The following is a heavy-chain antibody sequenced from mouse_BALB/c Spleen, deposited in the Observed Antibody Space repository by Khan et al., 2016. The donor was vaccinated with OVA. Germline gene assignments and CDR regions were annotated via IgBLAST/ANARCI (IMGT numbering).Heavy chain of an antibody. CDR1: GFTFSNYA. CDR3: ARHNYGPFAY. D-gene: IGHD1-1*01. CDR2: ISSGGDYT. J-gene: IGHJ3*01. Sequence: EVELVESGGGLVKPGGPLKLSCAASGFTFSNYALSWVRQTPEKRLEWVATISSGGDYTYYPDSVKGRFTISRDNAKNIFYLQMSSLRSEDTARYYCARHNYGPFAYWGQGTLVTVSA. V-gene: IGHV5-9-3*01.